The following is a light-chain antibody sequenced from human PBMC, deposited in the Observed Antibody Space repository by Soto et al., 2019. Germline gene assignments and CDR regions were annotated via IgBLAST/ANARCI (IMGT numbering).Light chain of an antibody. V-gene: IGKV3-15*01. CDR2: GAS. Sequence: EIVMTHSPSTVALSAVDRATLSCSAVQPLNNNVAGYQHKPGQAPRLLIYGASTRATGISARFSGSGSGTEFTLTISSLQSEDFAVYYCQQYEKWPPSITFGQGTRLEIK. CDR3: QQYEKWPPSIT. J-gene: IGKJ5*01. CDR1: QPLNNN.